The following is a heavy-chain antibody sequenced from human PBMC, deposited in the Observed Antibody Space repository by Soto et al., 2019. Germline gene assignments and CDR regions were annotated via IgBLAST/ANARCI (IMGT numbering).Heavy chain of an antibody. CDR2: ISGSGGST. V-gene: IGHV3-23*01. D-gene: IGHD6-19*01. CDR3: AKQRGYSSGWYGAFDI. J-gene: IGHJ3*02. Sequence: GGSLRLSCAASGFTFTSYAMSWVRQAPGKGLEWVSLISGSGGSTFYADSVKGRFTISRYDSKNAVYLQMDSLRAEDTAVYYCAKQRGYSSGWYGAFDIWGQGTMVTVSS. CDR1: GFTFTSYA.